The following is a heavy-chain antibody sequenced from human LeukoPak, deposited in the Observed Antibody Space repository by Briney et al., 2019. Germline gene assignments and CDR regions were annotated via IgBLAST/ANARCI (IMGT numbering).Heavy chain of an antibody. Sequence: GSLRLSCVVSGFIFNNYDMSWVCQAPRKRLEWVSAISGSGGNTYYADSVKGRFTISRDNSKNTLYLQMNSLRVEGTAIYYCAKVTVTMAATGDYWGQGTLVTVSS. J-gene: IGHJ4*02. CDR3: AKVTVTMAATGDY. D-gene: IGHD2-15*01. CDR1: GFIFNNYD. V-gene: IGHV3-23*01. CDR2: ISGSGGNT.